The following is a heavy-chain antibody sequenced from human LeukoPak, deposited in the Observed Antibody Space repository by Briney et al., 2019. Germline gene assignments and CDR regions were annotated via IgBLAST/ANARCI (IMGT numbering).Heavy chain of an antibody. CDR3: ARGRSYYYYYMDV. CDR1: GGTFNSNA. J-gene: IGHJ6*03. CDR2: IIPIFGTV. V-gene: IGHV1-69*06. Sequence: SVKVSCKASGGTFNSNAVSWVRQAPGQGLEWMGGIIPIFGTVKYAQMFQGRVTITADKSTSTAYLELTSLRSEDTAVYYCARGRSYYYYYMDVWGKGTTVTISS.